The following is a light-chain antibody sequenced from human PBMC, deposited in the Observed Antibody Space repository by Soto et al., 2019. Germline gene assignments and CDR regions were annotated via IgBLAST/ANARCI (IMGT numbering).Light chain of an antibody. CDR1: QGIRND. CDR2: VAS. V-gene: IGKV1-6*01. Sequence: ALQMTQSPSSLSASVGDRVTITCRASQGIRNDLGWYQQKPGKAPKLLISVASRLQSGVPSRFSGSGSGTDFTLIISSLQPEDFATYYCLQDFNYPLTFGGGTKVEIK. CDR3: LQDFNYPLT. J-gene: IGKJ4*01.